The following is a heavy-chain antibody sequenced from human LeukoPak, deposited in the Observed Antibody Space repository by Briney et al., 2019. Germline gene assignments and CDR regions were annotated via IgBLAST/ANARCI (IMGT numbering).Heavy chain of an antibody. J-gene: IGHJ3*02. V-gene: IGHV1-8*01. CDR2: MNPNSGNT. Sequence: ASVKVSCKASGYTFTSYDINWVRQATGQGLEWMGWMNPNSGNTGYAQKFQGRVTMTRNTSISTAYMELRSLRSDDTAVYYCARTRYCSGGSCPRLAFDIWGQGTMVTVSS. D-gene: IGHD2-15*01. CDR3: ARTRYCSGGSCPRLAFDI. CDR1: GYTFTSYD.